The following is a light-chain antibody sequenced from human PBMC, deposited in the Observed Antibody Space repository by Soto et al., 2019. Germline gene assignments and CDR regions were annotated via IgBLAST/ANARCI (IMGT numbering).Light chain of an antibody. CDR2: AAS. CDR1: QGINNW. V-gene: IGKV1-12*01. CDR3: QQANSFPWT. Sequence: DIQMTQSPSSVSASVGDRVTITCRASQGINNWLAWYQQKPGKAPKLLIYAASSLERGVPSRFSGSGSGTDFTLTISGLQPEDLATYYCQQANSFPWTFGQGTKVDSK. J-gene: IGKJ1*01.